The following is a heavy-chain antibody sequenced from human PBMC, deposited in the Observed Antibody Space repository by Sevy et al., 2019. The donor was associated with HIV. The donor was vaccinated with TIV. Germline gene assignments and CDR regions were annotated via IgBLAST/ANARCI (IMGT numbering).Heavy chain of an antibody. CDR1: GFTVSSYY. CDR2: IYSRGST. Sequence: GGSLRLSCAASGFTVSSYYMSWVRQAPGKGLEWVSVIYSRGSTYYAHSLKSRFTISRDNSKNTMYLQMNGLSAEDTAVYYCASGGGSQPLLVDYWGQGTLVTVSS. J-gene: IGHJ4*02. CDR3: ASGGGSQPLLVDY. D-gene: IGHD2-15*01. V-gene: IGHV3-53*01.